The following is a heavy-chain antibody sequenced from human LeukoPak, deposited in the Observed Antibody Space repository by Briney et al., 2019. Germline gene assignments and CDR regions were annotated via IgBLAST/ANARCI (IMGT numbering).Heavy chain of an antibody. CDR3: ARDCRIVGAIYYYYMDV. D-gene: IGHD1-26*01. CDR1: GYIFTSYY. J-gene: IGHJ6*03. CDR2: ISPSGGST. Sequence: ASVKVSCKASGYIFTSYYMHWVRQAPGQGLEWMAIISPSGGSTSYAQKFQGRITMTRDMSTSTVYMELSSLRSEDTAVYYCARDCRIVGAIYYYYMDVWGKGTTVTVSS. V-gene: IGHV1-46*01.